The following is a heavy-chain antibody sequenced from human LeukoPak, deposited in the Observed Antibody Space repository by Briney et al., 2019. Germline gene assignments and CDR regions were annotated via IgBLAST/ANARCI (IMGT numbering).Heavy chain of an antibody. V-gene: IGHV4-59*08. CDR1: GGSISSYY. J-gene: IGHJ4*02. Sequence: KPSETLSLTCTVSGGSISSYYWSWIRQPPGKGLEWIGYIYYSGSTNYNPSLKSRVTISVDTSKNQFSLKLRSVTAADTAVYYCARANYIAVAGYFDYWGQGTLVTVSS. CDR3: ARANYIAVAGYFDY. D-gene: IGHD6-19*01. CDR2: IYYSGST.